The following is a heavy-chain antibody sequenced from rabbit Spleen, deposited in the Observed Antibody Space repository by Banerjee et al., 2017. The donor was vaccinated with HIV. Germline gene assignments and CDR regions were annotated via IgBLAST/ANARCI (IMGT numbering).Heavy chain of an antibody. D-gene: IGHD4-1*01. Sequence: QEQLVESRGGLVTPGGSLKLSCKASGFNISNNYWMNWVRQAPGKGLEWIGYIDPIFGTTSYASWVNGRFTISSDNAQNTVDLQMNSLTAADTATYFCARDRGSGWGDAIDPWGPGTLVTVS. J-gene: IGHJ2*01. CDR1: GFNISNNYW. CDR2: IDPIFGTT. V-gene: IGHV1S43*01. CDR3: ARDRGSGWGDAIDP.